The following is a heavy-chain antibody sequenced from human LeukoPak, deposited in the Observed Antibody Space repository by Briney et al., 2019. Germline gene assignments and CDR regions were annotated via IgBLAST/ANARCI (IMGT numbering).Heavy chain of an antibody. D-gene: IGHD4/OR15-4a*01. V-gene: IGHV3-11*04. CDR1: GFTFSDHY. Sequence: GGSLRLSCAASGFTFSDHYMSWIRQAPGKGLEWVSYIGDSGTPIYYADSVKGRFTVSRDNAKNSLFLQMDSLRAEDTAVYYCARDRRPSVYGGLDNWGQGTLVTVSS. J-gene: IGHJ4*02. CDR2: IGDSGTPI. CDR3: ARDRRPSVYGGLDN.